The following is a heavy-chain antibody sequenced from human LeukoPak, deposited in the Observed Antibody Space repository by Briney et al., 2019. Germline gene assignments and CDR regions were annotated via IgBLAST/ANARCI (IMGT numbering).Heavy chain of an antibody. J-gene: IGHJ4*02. CDR3: AKDHGGSGYDPGY. V-gene: IGHV3-23*01. Sequence: GGSLRLSCAVSGFTFSSYGMSWVRQAPGKGLEWVSAISGSGGSTYYADSVKGRFTISRDNSKNTVFLQMNSLRVEDTAVYYCAKDHGGSGYDPGYWGQGTLVTVSS. D-gene: IGHD3-22*01. CDR2: ISGSGGST. CDR1: GFTFSSYG.